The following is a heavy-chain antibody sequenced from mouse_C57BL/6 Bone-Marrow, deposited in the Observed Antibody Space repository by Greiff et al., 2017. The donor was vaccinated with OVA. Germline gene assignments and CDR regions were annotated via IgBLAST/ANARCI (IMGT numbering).Heavy chain of an antibody. CDR1: GYTFTSYW. J-gene: IGHJ2*01. Sequence: VQLQQPGAELVMPGASVKLSCKASGYTFTSYWMHWVKQRPGQGLEWIGEIDPSDSYTNYNQKFKGKSTLTVDKSSSTAYMQLSSLTSEDSAVYYCAREGLRLGLDYWGQGTTLTVSS. CDR2: IDPSDSYT. D-gene: IGHD2-4*01. CDR3: AREGLRLGLDY. V-gene: IGHV1-69*01.